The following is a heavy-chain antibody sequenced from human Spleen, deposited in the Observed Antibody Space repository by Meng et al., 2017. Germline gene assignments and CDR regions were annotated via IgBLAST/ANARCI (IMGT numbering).Heavy chain of an antibody. V-gene: IGHV4-38-2*01. CDR2: IYHSGST. D-gene: IGHD3-10*01. CDR1: GYSISSGYY. Sequence: SETLSLTCAVSGYSISSGYYWGWMRQPPGKGLEWIGSIYHSGSTYYNPSLKSRVTISVDTSKNQFSMNLSSVTAADTAVYDWARVAGDGEYYYGSGSSVDYWGQGTLVTVSS. CDR3: ARVAGDGEYYYGSGSSVDY. J-gene: IGHJ4*02.